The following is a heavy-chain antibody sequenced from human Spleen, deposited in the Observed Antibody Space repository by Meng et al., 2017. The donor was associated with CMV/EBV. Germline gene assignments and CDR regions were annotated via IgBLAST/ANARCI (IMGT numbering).Heavy chain of an antibody. Sequence: QVQLQESGPGPVKPSXXLSLTCTVSGGSISSYYWSWIRQPAGKGLERIGRIYTSGSTNYNPSLKSRVTMSVDTSKNQFSLKLSSVTAADTAVYYCARDRGYRNSNWFDPWGQGTLVTVSS. J-gene: IGHJ5*02. CDR1: GGSISSYY. CDR2: IYTSGST. V-gene: IGHV4-4*07. D-gene: IGHD5-18*01. CDR3: ARDRGYRNSNWFDP.